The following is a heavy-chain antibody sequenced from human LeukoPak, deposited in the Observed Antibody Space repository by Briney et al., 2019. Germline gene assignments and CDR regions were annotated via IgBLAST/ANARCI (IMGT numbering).Heavy chain of an antibody. CDR1: GYTFSSHG. D-gene: IGHD2-2*01. V-gene: IGHV1-18*01. CDR3: ARDLSTYSSSDYHYFAMDV. J-gene: IGHJ6*02. CDR2: ISIYNLNT. Sequence: VASVKVSCKASGYTFSSHGISWVRQAPGQGLEWMGWISIYNLNTNYAQKFQGRVTMTTDKSTSTAYMELRSLRSDDTAVYYCARDLSTYSSSDYHYFAMDVWGQGTTVTVSS.